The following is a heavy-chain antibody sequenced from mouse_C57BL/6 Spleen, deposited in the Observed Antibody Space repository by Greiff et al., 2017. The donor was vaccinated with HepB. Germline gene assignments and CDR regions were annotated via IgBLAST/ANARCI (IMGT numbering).Heavy chain of an antibody. CDR2: ILPGRGST. Sequence: VQLQQSGAELMKPGASVKLSCKATGYTFTGYWIEWVKLRPGNGLEWIGAILPGRGSTNYNEKFKGKATFTADTSSNTAYMQLSSLTTEDSAIYYCARILRYSFAYWGQGTLVTVSA. V-gene: IGHV1-9*01. CDR3: ARILRYSFAY. CDR1: GYTFTGYW. J-gene: IGHJ3*01. D-gene: IGHD1-1*01.